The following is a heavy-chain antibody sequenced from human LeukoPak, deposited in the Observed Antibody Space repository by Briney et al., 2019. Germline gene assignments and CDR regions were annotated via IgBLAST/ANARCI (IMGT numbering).Heavy chain of an antibody. J-gene: IGHJ4*02. CDR2: IWNAGTNT. V-gene: IGHV3-33*01. Sequence: GGSLRLSCAASGFSLSTYGMHWVRQAPGKGLEWVALIWNAGTNTYYADSVKGRFTISRDNSKNTLYLQMNSLRAEDTAVYYCAGDTPPGGDYYFDYWGQGTLVTVSS. CDR1: GFSLSTYG. CDR3: AGDTPPGGDYYFDY. D-gene: IGHD3-16*01.